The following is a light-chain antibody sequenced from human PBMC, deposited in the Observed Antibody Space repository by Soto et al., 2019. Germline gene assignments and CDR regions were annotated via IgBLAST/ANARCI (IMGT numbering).Light chain of an antibody. CDR2: EVT. CDR3: SSYAGNNNVL. V-gene: IGLV2-8*01. Sequence: QSALTQPPSASGSPGQSVTISCTGTSSDVGGYNYVSWYQQHPGKAPKLMIYEVTKRPSGVPDRFSGSKSGNTASLTVSGLQAEDEGDYYCSSYAGNNNVLFGGGTKLTV. CDR1: SSDVGGYNY. J-gene: IGLJ2*01.